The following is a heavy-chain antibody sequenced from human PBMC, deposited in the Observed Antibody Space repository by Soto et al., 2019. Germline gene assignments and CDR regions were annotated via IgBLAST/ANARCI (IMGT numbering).Heavy chain of an antibody. J-gene: IGHJ6*02. CDR2: INQSGTT. V-gene: IGHV4-34*01. CDR1: GGSFREYY. D-gene: IGHD3-10*01. Sequence: SETLSLTCAGGGGSFREYYWSWIRQPPGKGLEWIGEINQSGTTHYNPSLKRRLNITIDTSKNQFSLKLTSVTAADTATYYCARDIITVIGGQIYYYFGMDVWGQGTTVTVSS. CDR3: ARDIITVIGGQIYYYFGMDV.